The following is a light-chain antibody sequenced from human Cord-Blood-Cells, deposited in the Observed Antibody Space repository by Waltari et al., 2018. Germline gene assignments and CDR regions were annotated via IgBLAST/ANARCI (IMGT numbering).Light chain of an antibody. CDR2: WAA. CDR1: QSVLYSSNNKNY. V-gene: IGKV4-1*01. J-gene: IGKJ1*01. CDR3: QQYYSTPPT. Sequence: DIVMTQSPDSLAVSLGERATINCKSSQSVLYSSNNKNYLAWYQQKPGQPPKLLIYWAATRESGVPDRVSGSGSGTDFTLTISSLQAEEVAVYYCQQYYSTPPTFGQGTKVKIK.